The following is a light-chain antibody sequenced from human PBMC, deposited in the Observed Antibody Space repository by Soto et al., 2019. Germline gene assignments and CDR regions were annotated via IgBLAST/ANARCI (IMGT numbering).Light chain of an antibody. Sequence: QSALTQPPSASGSPGQSVTTSCTGTGSDVGGYNYVSWYQQHPGKAPKLIIYEVTKRPSGVPDRFSGSKSGNTASLTVSGLQAEDEADYYCSSYSGTNNVVFGGGTKLTVL. CDR1: GSDVGGYNY. CDR3: SSYSGTNNVV. CDR2: EVT. J-gene: IGLJ2*01. V-gene: IGLV2-8*01.